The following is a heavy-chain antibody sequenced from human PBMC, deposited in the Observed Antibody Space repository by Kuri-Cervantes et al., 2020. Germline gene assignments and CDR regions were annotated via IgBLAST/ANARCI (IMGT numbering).Heavy chain of an antibody. J-gene: IGHJ5*02. D-gene: IGHD4-11*01. CDR1: GFTFSSYA. Sequence: ETLSLTCAASGFTFSSYAMSWVRQAPGKGLEWVSAISGSGGSTYYADSVKGRFTISRDNAKNSLYLQMNSLRAEDTAVYYCARASTVTTGWFDPWGQGTLVTVSS. CDR2: ISGSGGST. CDR3: ARASTVTTGWFDP. V-gene: IGHV3-23*01.